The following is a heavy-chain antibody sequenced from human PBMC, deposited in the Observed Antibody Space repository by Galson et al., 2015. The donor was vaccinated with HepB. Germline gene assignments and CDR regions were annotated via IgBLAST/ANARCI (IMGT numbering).Heavy chain of an antibody. CDR1: GGSISSGGYS. Sequence: LSLTCAVSGGSISSGGYSWSWIRQPPGKGLEWIGYIYHSGSTYYNPSLKSRVTISVDRSKNQFSLKLSSVTAADTAVYYCARDYGDSDAFDIWGQGTMVTVSS. V-gene: IGHV4-30-2*01. CDR3: ARDYGDSDAFDI. J-gene: IGHJ3*02. D-gene: IGHD4-17*01. CDR2: IYHSGST.